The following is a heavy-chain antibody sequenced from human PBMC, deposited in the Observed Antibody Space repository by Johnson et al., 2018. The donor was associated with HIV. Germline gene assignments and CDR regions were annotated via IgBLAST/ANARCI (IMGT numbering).Heavy chain of an antibody. J-gene: IGHJ3*02. CDR2: ISYDGSNK. CDR3: ARAPGTGGWGASDI. Sequence: QVQLVESGGGVVQPGRSLRLSCAASGFTFSSYAMHWVRQAPGKGLAWVAVISYDGSNKYYADSVKGRFTISRDNSKNTLYLQMNSLRAEDTAGYYCARAPGTGGWGASDIWGRGTMVTVSS. V-gene: IGHV3-30*04. CDR1: GFTFSSYA. D-gene: IGHD1-14*01.